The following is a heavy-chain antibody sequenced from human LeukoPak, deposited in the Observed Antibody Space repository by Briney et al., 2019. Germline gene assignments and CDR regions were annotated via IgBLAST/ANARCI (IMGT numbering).Heavy chain of an antibody. CDR2: IIPILGIA. CDR3: ARDQEGLWFGEPNAFDI. CDR1: GGTFSSYA. Sequence: ASVKVSCKASGGTFSSYAISWVRQAPGQGLEWMGRIIPILGIANYAQKFQGRVTITADKSTSTAYMELSSLRSEDTAVYYCARDQEGLWFGEPNAFDIWGQGTMVTVSS. V-gene: IGHV1-69*04. D-gene: IGHD3-10*01. J-gene: IGHJ3*02.